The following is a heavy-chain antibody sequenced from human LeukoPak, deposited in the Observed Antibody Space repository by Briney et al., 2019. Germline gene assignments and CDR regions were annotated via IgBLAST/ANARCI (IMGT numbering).Heavy chain of an antibody. CDR2: ISWNSGSI. CDR3: AKGQQLVREYFQH. J-gene: IGHJ1*01. V-gene: IGHV3-9*01. CDR1: GFTFDDYA. D-gene: IGHD6-13*01. Sequence: GGSLRLSCAASGFTFDDYAMHWVRHAPGKGLEWVSGISWNSGSIGYADSVKGRFTISRDNAKNSLYLQMNSLRAEDTALYYCAKGQQLVREYFQHWGQGTLVTVSS.